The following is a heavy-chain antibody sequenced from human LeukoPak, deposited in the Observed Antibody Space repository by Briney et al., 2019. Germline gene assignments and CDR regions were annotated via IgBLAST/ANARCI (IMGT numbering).Heavy chain of an antibody. CDR2: IYYSGST. V-gene: IGHV4-59*01. J-gene: IGHJ3*02. Sequence: SETLSLTCTVSGGSISTYYWSWIRAPPGQGLEYIGYIYYSGSTNYNPSLKSRATMPLDTSKNQFSLKLSSVTAADTAVYYCAREGVPHGVDIWGQGTMVTASS. D-gene: IGHD3-3*01. CDR3: AREGVPHGVDI. CDR1: GGSISTYY.